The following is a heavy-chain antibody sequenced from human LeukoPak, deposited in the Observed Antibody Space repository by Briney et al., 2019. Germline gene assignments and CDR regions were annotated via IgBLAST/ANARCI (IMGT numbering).Heavy chain of an antibody. CDR2: IYYSGST. V-gene: IGHV4-59*01. J-gene: IGHJ6*03. CDR3: ARGLYGSTTVTYYMDV. Sequence: SETLSLTCTVSGGSISSYYWSWIRQPPGKGLEWIGYIYYSGSTNYNPSLKSRVTISVDTSKNQFSLKLSSVTAADTAVYYCARGLYGSTTVTYYMDVWGKGTTVTISS. CDR1: GGSISSYY. D-gene: IGHD4-17*01.